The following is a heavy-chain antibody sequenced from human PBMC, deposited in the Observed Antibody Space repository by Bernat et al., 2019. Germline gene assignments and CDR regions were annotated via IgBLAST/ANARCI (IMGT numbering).Heavy chain of an antibody. CDR3: ARSRGGCSSTSCYVYFDY. CDR1: GGSISSYY. V-gene: IGHV4-59*01. J-gene: IGHJ4*02. CDR2: IYYSGST. D-gene: IGHD2-2*01. Sequence: QVQLQESGPGLVKPSETLSLTCTVSGGSISSYYWSWIRQPPGKGLEWIGYIYYSGSTNYNPSLKSRVTISVDTSKNQFSLKLSSVTAADTAVYYCARSRGGCSSTSCYVYFDYWGQGPLVTVSS.